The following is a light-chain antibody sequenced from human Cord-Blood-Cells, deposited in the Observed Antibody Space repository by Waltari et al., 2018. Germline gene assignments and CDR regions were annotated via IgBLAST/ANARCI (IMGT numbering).Light chain of an antibody. CDR3: SSYTSSSTLV. J-gene: IGLJ1*01. CDR1: SSDVGGSNY. Sequence: QSALTQPASVSGSPGQSITISCTGTSSDVGGSNYVSWYQQHPGKAPKLMIHDVSNRTSGVSKRFSGSKSGNTASLTISGLQAEDEADYYCSSYTSSSTLVFGTGTKVTVL. CDR2: DVS. V-gene: IGLV2-14*01.